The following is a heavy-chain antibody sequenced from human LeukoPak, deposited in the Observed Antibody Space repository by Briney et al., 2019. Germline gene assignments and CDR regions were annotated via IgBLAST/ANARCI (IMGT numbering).Heavy chain of an antibody. J-gene: IGHJ6*03. CDR1: GGSISSRNYY. D-gene: IGHD3-10*01. Sequence: SETLSLTCTVSGGSISSRNYYWGWIRQPPGKGLEWLGSMYYSGVTYYNPSLKSRVTISVDTSKNQFSLNLSSVTAADTAVYYCARAVMVRGVSRGYYYMDVWGKGTTVTVSS. CDR2: MYYSGVT. V-gene: IGHV4-39*07. CDR3: ARAVMVRGVSRGYYYMDV.